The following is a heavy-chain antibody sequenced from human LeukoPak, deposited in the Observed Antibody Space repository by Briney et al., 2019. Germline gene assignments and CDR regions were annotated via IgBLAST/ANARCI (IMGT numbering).Heavy chain of an antibody. J-gene: IGHJ6*03. V-gene: IGHV3-48*01. CDR2: ISSSSSTI. Sequence: GGSLRLSCAASGFTFSSYSMNWVRQAPGKGLEWVSYISSSSSTIYYADSVKGRFTISRDNAKNSLYLQMNSLRAEDTAVYYCARPRHDYVWGSYLRRTYYYYMDVWGKGTTVTVSS. D-gene: IGHD3-16*02. CDR1: GFTFSSYS. CDR3: ARPRHDYVWGSYLRRTYYYYMDV.